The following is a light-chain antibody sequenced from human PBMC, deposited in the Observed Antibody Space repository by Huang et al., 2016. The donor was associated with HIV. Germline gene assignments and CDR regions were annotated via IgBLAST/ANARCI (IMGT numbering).Light chain of an antibody. V-gene: IGKV3-15*01. CDR2: GAS. Sequence: VMTQSPATLSVSLGERATLSCRASESILRNLAWYQQRPGQPPRLLIYGASVRPPGIPDRFRGSGSGTEFSLTISSLQSEDFAVYYCQQYNKWPPYTYGQGTKLEIK. CDR3: QQYNKWPPYT. J-gene: IGKJ2*01. CDR1: ESILRN.